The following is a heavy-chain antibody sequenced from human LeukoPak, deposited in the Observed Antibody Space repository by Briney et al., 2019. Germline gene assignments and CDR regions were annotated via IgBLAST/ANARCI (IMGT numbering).Heavy chain of an antibody. CDR3: ARGYITMVRGVIIGGFDY. Sequence: GGSLRLSCAASGFTFSSYSMDWVRQAPGKGLEWVSSISSSSSYIYYADSVKGRFTISRDNAKNSLYLQMNSLRAEDTAVYYCARGYITMVRGVIIGGFDYWGQGTLVTVSS. J-gene: IGHJ4*02. CDR1: GFTFSSYS. CDR2: ISSSSSYI. V-gene: IGHV3-21*01. D-gene: IGHD3-10*01.